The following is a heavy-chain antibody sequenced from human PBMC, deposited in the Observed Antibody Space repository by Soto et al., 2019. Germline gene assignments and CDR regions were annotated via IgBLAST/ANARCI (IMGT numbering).Heavy chain of an antibody. CDR1: GYTFTKYG. J-gene: IGHJ6*02. Sequence: ASVKVSCKASGYTFTKYGISWVRQAPGQGLEWMGWISGYNGNTNYAQKFQGRVTMTRDTSTSTVYMELSSLRSEDTAVYYCARFRHYYDILTGYSAVGMDVWGQGTTVTVSS. CDR2: ISGYNGNT. V-gene: IGHV1-18*01. D-gene: IGHD3-9*01. CDR3: ARFRHYYDILTGYSAVGMDV.